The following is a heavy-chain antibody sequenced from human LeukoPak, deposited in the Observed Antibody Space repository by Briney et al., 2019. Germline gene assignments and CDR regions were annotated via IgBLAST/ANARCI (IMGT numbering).Heavy chain of an antibody. CDR2: IYWDDGK. CDR3: ALRPSSLLAFDI. CDR1: GFSLSTRGVA. J-gene: IGHJ3*02. Sequence: SGPTLVNPTQTLTLTCTFSGFSLSTRGVAVGWIRQPPGKALEWLALIYWDDGKRYSPSLKSRLTITKDTSKNQVVLTMTSMDPVDTATYYCALRPSSLLAFDIWGQGTMVTVSS. V-gene: IGHV2-5*02. D-gene: IGHD3-10*01.